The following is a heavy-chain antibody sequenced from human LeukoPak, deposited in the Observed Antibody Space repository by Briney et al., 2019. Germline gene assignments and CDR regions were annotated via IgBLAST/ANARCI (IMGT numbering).Heavy chain of an antibody. CDR3: ARLMLGQTGYYFDY. D-gene: IGHD7-27*01. CDR2: IFYSGST. Sequence: KPSETLSLTCTVSGGSVSGDGYYWSWIRQSPGKGLESIGYIFYSGSTNYNPSLKSRVTISVDTSNNQFSLKLSSVTAADTAVYYCARLMLGQTGYYFDYWGQGTLVTVSS. J-gene: IGHJ4*02. CDR1: GGSVSGDGYY. V-gene: IGHV4-61*08.